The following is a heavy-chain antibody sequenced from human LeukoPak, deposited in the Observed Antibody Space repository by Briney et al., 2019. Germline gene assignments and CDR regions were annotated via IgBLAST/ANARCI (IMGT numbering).Heavy chain of an antibody. V-gene: IGHV1-69*05. CDR3: ARHCSSTSCYFDY. Sequence: SVKVSCKASGGTFSSYAISWVRQAPGQGLEWTGGIIPIFGTANYAQKFQGRVTITTDESTSTAYMELSSLRSEDTAVYYCARHCSSTSCYFDYWGQGTLVTVSS. D-gene: IGHD2-2*01. J-gene: IGHJ4*02. CDR1: GGTFSSYA. CDR2: IIPIFGTA.